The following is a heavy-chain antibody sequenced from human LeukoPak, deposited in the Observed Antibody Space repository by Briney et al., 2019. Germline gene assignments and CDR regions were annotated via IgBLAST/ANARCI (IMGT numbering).Heavy chain of an antibody. CDR2: MYHGGST. CDR1: GGSISNTNW. Sequence: SGTLSLTCGVSGGSISNTNWWSWIRQPPGKGLEWIGYMYHGGSTYYNPSLEGRVTISVDRSKNQLSLKVSSVTAADTAVYYCASTNDFGDYMGAWGQGILVTVSS. D-gene: IGHD4-17*01. V-gene: IGHV4-4*02. J-gene: IGHJ5*02. CDR3: ASTNDFGDYMGA.